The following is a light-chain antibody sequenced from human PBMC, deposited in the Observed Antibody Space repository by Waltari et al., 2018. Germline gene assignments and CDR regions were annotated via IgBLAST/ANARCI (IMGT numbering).Light chain of an antibody. V-gene: IGKV1-5*03. CDR1: QSVNRW. Sequence: TCRASQSVNRWLAVYQQKPGKAPKLLISKASALQNGVAPRFSGGGSGTEFTLTISNLQPDDSSTYYCQQYEAFPVTFGHGTKVEIK. CDR2: KAS. J-gene: IGKJ1*01. CDR3: QQYEAFPVT.